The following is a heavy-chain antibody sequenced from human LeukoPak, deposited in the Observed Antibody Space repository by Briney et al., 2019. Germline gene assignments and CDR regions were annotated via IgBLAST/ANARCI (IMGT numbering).Heavy chain of an antibody. V-gene: IGHV3-30-3*01. D-gene: IGHD3-10*01. CDR2: TSSDLNVK. CDR1: GFTFRNYV. J-gene: IGHJ4*02. Sequence: GGSLGLSCAASGFTFRNYVIHWVRQAPGKGLEWVAVTSSDLNVKLYADSVEGRFTISRDNSRSTLYLQMNSLRPEGTAIYYCAREGYYGSGSPPSLYFDYWGQGTLVTVSS. CDR3: AREGYYGSGSPPSLYFDY.